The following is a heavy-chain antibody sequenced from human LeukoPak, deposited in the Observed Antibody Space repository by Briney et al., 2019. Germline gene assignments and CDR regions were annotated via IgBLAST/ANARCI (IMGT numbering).Heavy chain of an antibody. D-gene: IGHD6-19*01. Sequence: SETLSLTCTVSGGSISGYYWHWIRQPPGMGLEWIGYINYSGSTDYNPSLKSRVTISVDTSKNQSSLKLSSVTAADTAVYFCAKYGNSGWVIDNWGQGTLVTVSS. CDR2: INYSGST. J-gene: IGHJ4*02. V-gene: IGHV4-59*08. CDR1: GGSISGYY. CDR3: AKYGNSGWVIDN.